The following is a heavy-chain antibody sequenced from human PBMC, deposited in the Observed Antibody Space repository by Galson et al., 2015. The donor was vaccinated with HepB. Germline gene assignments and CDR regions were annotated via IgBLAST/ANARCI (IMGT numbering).Heavy chain of an antibody. CDR1: GFTFSSYW. V-gene: IGHV3-74*01. J-gene: IGHJ4*02. D-gene: IGHD3-22*01. CDR3: ARVNLVGYYYSSPYYFDY. CDR2: INSDGSST. Sequence: SLRLSCAASGFTFSSYWMHWVRQAPGKGLVWVSRINSDGSSTSYADSVKGRFTISRDNAKNTQYLQMNSLRAEDTAVYYCARVNLVGYYYSSPYYFDYWGQGTLVTVSS.